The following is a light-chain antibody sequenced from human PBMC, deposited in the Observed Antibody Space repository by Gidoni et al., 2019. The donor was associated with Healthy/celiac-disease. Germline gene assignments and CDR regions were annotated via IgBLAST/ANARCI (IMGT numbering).Light chain of an antibody. CDR3: SSYTSSSTLCV. CDR2: DVS. V-gene: IGLV2-14*03. Sequence: QSALTQPASVSGSPGQSITISCTGTSSDVGGYNYVSWYQQHPGKAPKLMIYDVSNRPSGVSNRFSGSKSGNTDSLTISGLQDEDEADYYCSSYTSSSTLCVFGTGTKVTVL. CDR1: SSDVGGYNY. J-gene: IGLJ1*01.